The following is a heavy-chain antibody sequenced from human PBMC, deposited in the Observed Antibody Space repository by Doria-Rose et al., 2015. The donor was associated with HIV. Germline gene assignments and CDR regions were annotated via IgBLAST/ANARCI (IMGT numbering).Heavy chain of an antibody. D-gene: IGHD6-13*01. CDR1: GVSLSSPGMG. J-gene: IGHJ4*02. V-gene: IGHV2-26*01. CDR2: IFSDDER. Sequence: QESGPVLVKLTETLTLTCTVSGVSLSSPGMGVSRTRQPPGKALEWLANIFSDDERSYKTSLKSRLTISRRTSKSQVVLTMTDMDPVDTATYYCARIKSSRWYHKYYFDFWGQGTLVIVSA. CDR3: ARIKSSRWYHKYYFDF.